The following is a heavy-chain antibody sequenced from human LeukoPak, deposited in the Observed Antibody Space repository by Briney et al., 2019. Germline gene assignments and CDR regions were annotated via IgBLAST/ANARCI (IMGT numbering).Heavy chain of an antibody. CDR1: GGSFSGYY. J-gene: IGHJ6*03. CDR3: TRGLRDITYGYRLGKDHYYYYMDV. V-gene: IGHV4-34*01. D-gene: IGHD5-18*01. Sequence: PSETLSLTCAVYGGSFSGYYWSWIRQPPGKGLEWIGEINHSGSTNYNPSLKSRVTISVDTSKNQFSLKLSSVTAADTAVYYCTRGLRDITYGYRLGKDHYYYYMDVWGKGTTVTVSS. CDR2: INHSGST.